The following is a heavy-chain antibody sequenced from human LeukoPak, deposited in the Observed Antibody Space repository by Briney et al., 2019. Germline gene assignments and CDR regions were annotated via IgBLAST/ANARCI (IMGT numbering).Heavy chain of an antibody. J-gene: IGHJ4*02. D-gene: IGHD3-16*02. CDR3: ARDSGPFYDYVWGTYHFDY. V-gene: IGHV3-30-3*01. CDR1: GFTFTNYA. CDR2: ISYDRSNK. Sequence: PGRSLRLSCAASGFTFTNYAMHWVRQAPGKGLEWVAIISYDRSNKYYTDSVTGRFTISRDNSKNTLYLQMNSLRIEDTAVYYCARDSGPFYDYVWGTYHFDYWGQGILVTVSS.